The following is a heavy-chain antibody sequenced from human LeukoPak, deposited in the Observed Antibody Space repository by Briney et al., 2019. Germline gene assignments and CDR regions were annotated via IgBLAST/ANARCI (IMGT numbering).Heavy chain of an antibody. Sequence: SETLSLTCTVSGGSINSGEYYWTWIRQLPGKGLEWIGYIYFSGSTDYNLSLEGRVSMSIDTSKNQFSLRLRSVTAADTAIYYCVRYRSGGTCYRREDAFDVWGQGTLVTVSS. CDR3: VRYRSGGTCYRREDAFDV. D-gene: IGHD2-15*01. J-gene: IGHJ3*01. CDR1: GGSINSGEYY. V-gene: IGHV4-30-4*01. CDR2: IYFSGST.